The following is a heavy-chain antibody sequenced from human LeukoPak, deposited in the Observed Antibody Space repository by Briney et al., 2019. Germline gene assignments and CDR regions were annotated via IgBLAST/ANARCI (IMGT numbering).Heavy chain of an antibody. V-gene: IGHV3-23*01. CDR3: ARSPNAGWLNWFDP. CDR2: ISYSGANS. Sequence: GGSLRLSCAASGFTFSGSAMSWVRQAPGEGLEWASLISYSGANSYYTDSVRGRFTISRDNSKDTLFLQMNSLRAEDTAIYYCARSPNAGWLNWFDPWGQGTLVTVSS. D-gene: IGHD6-19*01. CDR1: GFTFSGSA. J-gene: IGHJ5*02.